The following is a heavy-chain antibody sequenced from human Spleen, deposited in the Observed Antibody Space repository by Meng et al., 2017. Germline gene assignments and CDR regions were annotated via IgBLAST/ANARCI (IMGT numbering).Heavy chain of an antibody. Sequence: GGSLRLSCAASGFTFSSYAMSWVRQAPGRGLEWISTISASAGSTFYADSVKGRFTISRDNSKSTLYLQMNSLRAEDTAAYYCTKVVGAGYCSGGTCYHHYFDYWGLGTLVTVSS. CDR3: TKVVGAGYCSGGTCYHHYFDY. V-gene: IGHV3-23*01. J-gene: IGHJ4*02. D-gene: IGHD2-15*01. CDR1: GFTFSSYA. CDR2: ISASAGST.